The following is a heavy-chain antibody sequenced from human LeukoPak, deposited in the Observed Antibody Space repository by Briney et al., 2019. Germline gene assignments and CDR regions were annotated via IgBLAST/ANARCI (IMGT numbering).Heavy chain of an antibody. CDR3: AKDHTAKDNCFDY. J-gene: IGHJ4*02. CDR2: ISYAGTYK. CDR1: GFTFSNYV. Sequence: GKSLRLSCAASGFTFSNYVMHWVRQAPGKGLEWVAYISYAGTYKYYADSVKARLTISRDNSNNTLNLQMDRLTVEDTAVYYCAKDHTAKDNCFDYWGQGTLVTVSS. V-gene: IGHV3-30*18. D-gene: IGHD5-18*01.